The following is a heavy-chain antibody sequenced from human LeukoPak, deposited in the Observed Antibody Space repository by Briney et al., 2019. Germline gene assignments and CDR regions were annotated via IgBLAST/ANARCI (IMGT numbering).Heavy chain of an antibody. CDR1: GFTFSSYS. CDR2: ISSSSSFI. J-gene: IGHJ4*02. Sequence: GGSLRLSCAASGFTFSSYSMNWVRQAPGKGLEWVSSISSSSSFIYYADSVKGRFTISRDNAKNSLYLQMNSLRAEDTAVYYCARRGAITFGGADYYFDYWGQGTLVTVSS. D-gene: IGHD3-16*01. V-gene: IGHV3-21*01. CDR3: ARRGAITFGGADYYFDY.